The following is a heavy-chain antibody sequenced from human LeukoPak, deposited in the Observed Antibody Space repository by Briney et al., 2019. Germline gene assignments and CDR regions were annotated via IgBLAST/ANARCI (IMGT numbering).Heavy chain of an antibody. V-gene: IGHV3-23*01. Sequence: GGSLRLSCAASGFIFSNYAMSWVRQAPGKGLEWVSGISGSGDTTLYADSVKGRFTISRDNSKNTLYLQMNSLRAEDTAVYYCAKGGSYVYWGQGTLVTVSS. J-gene: IGHJ4*02. CDR2: ISGSGDTT. CDR3: AKGGSYVY. D-gene: IGHD1-26*01. CDR1: GFIFSNYA.